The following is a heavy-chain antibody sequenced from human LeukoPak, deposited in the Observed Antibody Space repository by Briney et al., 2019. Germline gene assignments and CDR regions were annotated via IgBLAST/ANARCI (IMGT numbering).Heavy chain of an antibody. Sequence: GGSLRLSCAASGFTFDDYTMHWVRQAPGKGLEWVSLISWDGGSTYYADSVKGRFTISRDNSKNSLYLQMNSLRTEDTALYYCAKAYYDFWSGYTVDYWGRGTLVTVSS. CDR1: GFTFDDYT. CDR3: AKAYYDFWSGYTVDY. D-gene: IGHD3-3*01. V-gene: IGHV3-43*01. J-gene: IGHJ4*02. CDR2: ISWDGGST.